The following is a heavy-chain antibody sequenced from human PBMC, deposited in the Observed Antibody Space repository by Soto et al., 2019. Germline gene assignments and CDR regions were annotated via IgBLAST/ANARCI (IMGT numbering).Heavy chain of an antibody. CDR1: GFTFSNAW. V-gene: IGHV3-15*07. D-gene: IGHD2-2*01. CDR3: TSTTYCSSTSCYAGMGYYYYGMDV. CDR2: IKSKTDGGTT. J-gene: IGHJ6*02. Sequence: PGGSLRLSCAASGFTFSNAWMNWVRQAPGKGLKWVGRIKSKTDGGTTDYAAPVKGRFTISRDDSKNTLYLQMNSLKTEDTAVYYCTSTTYCSSTSCYAGMGYYYYGMDVWGQGTTVTVSS.